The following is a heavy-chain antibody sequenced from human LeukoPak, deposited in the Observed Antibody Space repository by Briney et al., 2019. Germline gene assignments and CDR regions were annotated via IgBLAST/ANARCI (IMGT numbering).Heavy chain of an antibody. CDR3: AKSWVIAAAQLY. Sequence: GGSLRLSCAASGFTFSSYAMSWVRQAPGKGLEWVSAISGRGGSTYYADSVKGRFTISRDNSKNTLYLQMNSLRAEDAAVYYCAKSWVIAAAQLYWGQGTLVTVSS. CDR1: GFTFSSYA. V-gene: IGHV3-23*01. D-gene: IGHD6-13*01. CDR2: ISGRGGST. J-gene: IGHJ4*02.